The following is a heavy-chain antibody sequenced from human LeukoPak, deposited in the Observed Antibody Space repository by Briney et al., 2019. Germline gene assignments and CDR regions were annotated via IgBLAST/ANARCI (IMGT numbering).Heavy chain of an antibody. CDR2: IYYSGST. CDR3: ARCSGGSCYSFDY. D-gene: IGHD2-15*01. J-gene: IGHJ4*02. CDR1: GYSISSGYY. Sequence: SETLSLTCTVSGYSISSGYYWGWIRQPPGKGLEWIGYIYYSGSTNYNPSLKSRVTISVDTSKNQFSLKLSSVTAADTAVYYCARCSGGSCYSFDYWGQGTLVTVSS. V-gene: IGHV4-61*01.